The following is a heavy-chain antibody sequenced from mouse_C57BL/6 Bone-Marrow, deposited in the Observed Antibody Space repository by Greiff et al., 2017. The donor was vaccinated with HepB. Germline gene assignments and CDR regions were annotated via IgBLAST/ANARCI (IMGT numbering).Heavy chain of an antibody. V-gene: IGHV1-59*01. CDR1: GYTFTSYW. CDR3: AKEGRVYYYGLYWYFDV. Sequence: QVQLKQPGAELVRPGTSVKLSCKASGYTFTSYWMHWVKQRPGQGLEWIGVIDPSDSYTNYNQKFKGKATLTVDTSSSTAYMQLSSLTSEDSAVYYCAKEGRVYYYGLYWYFDVWGTGTTVTGSS. D-gene: IGHD1-1*01. CDR2: IDPSDSYT. J-gene: IGHJ1*03.